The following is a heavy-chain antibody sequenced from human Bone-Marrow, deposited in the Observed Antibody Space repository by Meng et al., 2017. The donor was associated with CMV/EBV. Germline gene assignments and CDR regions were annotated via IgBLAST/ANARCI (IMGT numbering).Heavy chain of an antibody. Sequence: GSLRLSCTVSGGSVSSDAYYWSWIRQPPGKGLEWIGYIYDSGSTNYNPSLRSRVTISVDTSKNQFSLDLSSVTAADTAVYYCARLPGYCSGSSCYGYGMDVWGQGTTVTVSS. J-gene: IGHJ6*02. CDR3: ARLPGYCSGSSCYGYGMDV. CDR1: GGSVSSDAYY. CDR2: IYDSGST. D-gene: IGHD2-15*01. V-gene: IGHV4-61*08.